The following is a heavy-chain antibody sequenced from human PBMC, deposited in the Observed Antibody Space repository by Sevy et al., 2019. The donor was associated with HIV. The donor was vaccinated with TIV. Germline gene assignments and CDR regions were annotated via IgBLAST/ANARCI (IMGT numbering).Heavy chain of an antibody. Sequence: GGSLRLSCAASGFTFSNYGMHWVRQAPGKGLEWVALIRFDASTKYYKDSLKGRFTGYRDNAKNILYLQMNSLRPEDTAVYYCAKDLTGRYTSSSGDFDYWGQGTLVTVSS. D-gene: IGHD6-6*01. V-gene: IGHV3-30*02. CDR3: AKDLTGRYTSSSGDFDY. J-gene: IGHJ4*02. CDR1: GFTFSNYG. CDR2: IRFDASTK.